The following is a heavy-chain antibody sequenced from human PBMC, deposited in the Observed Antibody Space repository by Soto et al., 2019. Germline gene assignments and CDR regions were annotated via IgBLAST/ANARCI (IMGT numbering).Heavy chain of an antibody. D-gene: IGHD2-2*01. CDR3: ARERYQVISDGMDV. J-gene: IGHJ6*02. V-gene: IGHV1-2*02. CDR1: GYTFTGYY. CDR2: INPQTGGT. Sequence: ASVKVSCKASGYTFTGYYIHWVREAPGQGLEWMGWINPQTGGTSYAQKFQGRVTLSRDTSIYTAYLELSRLRFDDAAVYFCARERYQVISDGMDVWGQGTTVTVSS.